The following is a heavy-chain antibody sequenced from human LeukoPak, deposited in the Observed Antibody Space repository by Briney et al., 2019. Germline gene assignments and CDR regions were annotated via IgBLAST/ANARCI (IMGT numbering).Heavy chain of an antibody. J-gene: IGHJ4*02. CDR2: IHHSGST. V-gene: IGHV4-34*01. D-gene: IGHD3-22*01. CDR1: VGSFSGYY. CDR3: ARHYYDSSGRPFDY. Sequence: SETLSLTCAVYVGSFSGYYWSWIRQPPGKGLEWIGEIHHSGSTNYNPSLKSRVTISVDTSKNQFSLKLSSVTAADTAVYYCARHYYDSSGRPFDYWGQGTLVTVSS.